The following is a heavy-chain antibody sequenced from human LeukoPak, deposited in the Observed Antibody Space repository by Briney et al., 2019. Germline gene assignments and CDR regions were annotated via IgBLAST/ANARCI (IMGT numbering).Heavy chain of an antibody. Sequence: SETLSLTCTVSGASISSDDSYWPWIRQPPGKGLEWIGFLYYSGITYYTPSLKSRVTMSMDTSKNQFSLKLTSVTAADTAVYYCARIDAPPFSTIAGRGPFDSWGQGTLVTVSS. J-gene: IGHJ4*02. CDR2: LYYSGIT. CDR1: GASISSDDSY. D-gene: IGHD6-6*01. CDR3: ARIDAPPFSTIAGRGPFDS. V-gene: IGHV4-30-4*01.